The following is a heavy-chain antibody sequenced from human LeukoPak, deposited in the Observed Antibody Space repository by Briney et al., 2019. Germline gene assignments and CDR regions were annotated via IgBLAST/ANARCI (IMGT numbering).Heavy chain of an antibody. D-gene: IGHD6-13*01. Sequence: GGSLRLSCAASGFTFSSYGMHWVRQAPGKGLEWVAFIRYDGSNKYYADSVKGRFTISRDNSKNTLYLQMNSLRAEDTAVYYCATSRGSWPDYFDYWGQGTPVTVSS. V-gene: IGHV3-30*02. CDR1: GFTFSSYG. J-gene: IGHJ4*02. CDR2: IRYDGSNK. CDR3: ATSRGSWPDYFDY.